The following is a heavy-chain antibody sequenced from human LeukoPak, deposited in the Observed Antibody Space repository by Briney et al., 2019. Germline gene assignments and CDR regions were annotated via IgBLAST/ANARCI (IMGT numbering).Heavy chain of an antibody. J-gene: IGHJ4*02. D-gene: IGHD4-17*01. CDR3: ATDGAYGDYGGF. CDR2: FDPEDGET. V-gene: IGHV1-24*01. Sequence: ASVKVSCKVSGYTLTELSMHWVRQPPGKGLEWMGGFDPEDGETIYAQKFQGRVTMTEDTSTDTAYMELSSLRSEDTAVYYCATDGAYGDYGGFWGQGTLVTVSS. CDR1: GYTLTELS.